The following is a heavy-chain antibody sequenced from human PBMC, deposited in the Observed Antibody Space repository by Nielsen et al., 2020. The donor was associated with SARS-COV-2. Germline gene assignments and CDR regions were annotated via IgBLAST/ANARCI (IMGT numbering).Heavy chain of an antibody. CDR3: ARDAVSGLAYYYYYYGMDV. CDR2: ISAYNGNT. V-gene: IGHV1-18*01. Sequence: WVRQAPGQGLEWMGWISAYNGNTNYAQKLQGRVTMTTDTSTSTAYMELRSLRSDDTAVYYCARDAVSGLAYYYYYYGMDVWGQGTTVTVSS. D-gene: IGHD5-12*01. J-gene: IGHJ6*02.